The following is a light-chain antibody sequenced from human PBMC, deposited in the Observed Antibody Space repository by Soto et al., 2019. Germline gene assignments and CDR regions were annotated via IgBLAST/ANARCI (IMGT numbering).Light chain of an antibody. J-gene: IGKJ1*01. Sequence: EIVLTQSPGTLSLSPGERATLSCRASQSVSNNYLAWYQQKPGQAPRLLIADASRRATGIPDRFSGSGSGTDFTLTISRLEPEDFAVYYCLQCARSPLTFGQGTKVEMK. CDR3: LQCARSPLT. CDR2: DAS. V-gene: IGKV3-20*01. CDR1: QSVSNNY.